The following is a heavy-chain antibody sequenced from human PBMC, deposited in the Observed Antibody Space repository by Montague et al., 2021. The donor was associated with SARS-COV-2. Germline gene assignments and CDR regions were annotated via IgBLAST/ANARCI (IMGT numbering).Heavy chain of an antibody. CDR1: GGSVSSGRHY. Sequence: TLSLTCTVSGGSVSSGRHYWSWIRQPAGKGLEWIGRIYTSGSTNFNPSLKSRVTISVDTSKNQISLKVSSVTAADTAVYYCARERSADYSDGSGYHSYKYGMDFWGQGTTATVSS. V-gene: IGHV4-61*02. CDR3: ARERSADYSDGSGYHSYKYGMDF. J-gene: IGHJ6*02. D-gene: IGHD3-22*01. CDR2: IYTSGST.